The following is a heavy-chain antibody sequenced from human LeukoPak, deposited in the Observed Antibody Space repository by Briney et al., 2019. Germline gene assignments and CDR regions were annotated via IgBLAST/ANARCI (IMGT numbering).Heavy chain of an antibody. CDR1: GFTFSTYG. CDR3: ATYSGYDRIFDH. D-gene: IGHD5-12*01. J-gene: IGHJ4*02. Sequence: GGSLRLSCAASGFTFSTYGMNWVRQAPGKGLEWVSYISGSSSAIYYTDSVKGRFTISRDNAEKSVYLQMDGLRAEDTAVYYCATYSGYDRIFDHWGQGTLVTVSS. CDR2: ISGSSSAI. V-gene: IGHV3-48*01.